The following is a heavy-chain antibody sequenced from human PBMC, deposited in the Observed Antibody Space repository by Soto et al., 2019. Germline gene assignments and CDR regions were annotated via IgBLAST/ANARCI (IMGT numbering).Heavy chain of an antibody. CDR3: ARQNQEGYYYYGVDV. CDR2: IYPGDSTT. CDR1: GYSFTNYW. J-gene: IGHJ6*02. Sequence: SLKISCKASGYSFTNYWVAWVRQMPGKGLECMGIIYPGDSTTRYGPSFQGQVTISADKSISTAYLQWSSLKASDTAMYYCARQNQEGYYYYGVDVWGQGTTVTVSS. V-gene: IGHV5-51*01.